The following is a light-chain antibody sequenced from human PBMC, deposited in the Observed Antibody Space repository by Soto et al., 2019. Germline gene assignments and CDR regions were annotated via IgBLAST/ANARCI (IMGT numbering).Light chain of an antibody. CDR2: GAS. J-gene: IGKJ1*01. CDR3: QQYHIYSGT. V-gene: IGKV1-6*01. Sequence: AIQLTQSPSSLAASVEDRVTISCRASQGIGNALGWYQQKPGKPPKVLIYGASNLQSGVPPRFSGSGSGTEFTLTINSLQPDDFATYYCQQYHIYSGTFGQGTKV. CDR1: QGIGNA.